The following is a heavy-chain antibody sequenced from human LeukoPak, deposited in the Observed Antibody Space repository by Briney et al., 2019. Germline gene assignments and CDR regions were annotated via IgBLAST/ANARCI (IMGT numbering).Heavy chain of an antibody. V-gene: IGHV4-38-2*01. CDR3: ARALYSGTYYSNHFFHY. J-gene: IGHJ4*02. CDR2: NFHSGNT. D-gene: IGHD1-26*01. CDR1: GYSISSGYY. Sequence: AGTLSLTCAVSGYSISSGYYWGWLRQPPGKGVEWIGRNFHSGNTYYNSSLKGRVTISVDKSKNQFSLQLDSVTAADTAVYYCARALYSGTYYSNHFFHYWGQGTLVTVSS.